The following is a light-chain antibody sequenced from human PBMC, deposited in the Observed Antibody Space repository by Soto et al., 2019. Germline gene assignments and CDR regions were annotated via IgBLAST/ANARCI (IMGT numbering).Light chain of an antibody. CDR1: QSVNSNH. V-gene: IGKV3-11*01. Sequence: EIVLTQSPGTLSLSPGERATLSCRASQSVNSNHIAWYQQKPGQAPRLLIYGPSSRATGIPARFSGSGFGTDFTLTISSLEPEDFAVYYCQQRSNWPSLTFGGGTKV. J-gene: IGKJ4*01. CDR3: QQRSNWPSLT. CDR2: GPS.